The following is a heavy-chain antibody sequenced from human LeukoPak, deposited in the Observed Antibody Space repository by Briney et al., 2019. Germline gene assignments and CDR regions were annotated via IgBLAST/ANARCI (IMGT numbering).Heavy chain of an antibody. Sequence: ASVKVSCKASGYTFTSYGISWVRQAPGQGLEWMGGISAYNGNTNYAQKLQGRVTMTTDTSTSTAYMELRSLRSDDTAVYYCARDVTTVTTGGWFDPWGQGTLVTVSS. V-gene: IGHV1-18*01. J-gene: IGHJ5*02. CDR3: ARDVTTVTTGGWFDP. CDR1: GYTFTSYG. CDR2: ISAYNGNT. D-gene: IGHD4-17*01.